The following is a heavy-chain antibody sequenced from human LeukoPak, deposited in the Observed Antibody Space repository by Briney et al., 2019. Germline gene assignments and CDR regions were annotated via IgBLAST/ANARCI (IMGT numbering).Heavy chain of an antibody. J-gene: IGHJ4*02. CDR2: IYYSGST. D-gene: IGHD3-22*01. CDR1: GDSIISTSYY. V-gene: IGHV4-61*05. CDR3: ARENYDSSGFLFDY. Sequence: KPSETLSLTCTVSGDSIISTSYYWGWIRQPPGKGLEWIGYIYYSGSTNYNPSLKSRVTISVDTSKNQFSLKLSSVTAADTAVYYCARENYDSSGFLFDYWGQGTLVTVSS.